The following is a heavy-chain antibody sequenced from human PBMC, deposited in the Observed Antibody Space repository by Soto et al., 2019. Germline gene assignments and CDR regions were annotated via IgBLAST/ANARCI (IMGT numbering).Heavy chain of an antibody. J-gene: IGHJ4*02. CDR2: INAGNGNT. Sequence: VKVSCKASGYTFTAYAMHWVRQAPGQRLEWMGWINAGNGNTKYSQKFQGRVTITRDTSASTAYMELSSLRSEDTAVYYCARAVAVPADFDYWGQGTLVTVSS. CDR3: ARAVAVPADFDY. D-gene: IGHD6-19*01. CDR1: GYTFTAYA. V-gene: IGHV1-3*01.